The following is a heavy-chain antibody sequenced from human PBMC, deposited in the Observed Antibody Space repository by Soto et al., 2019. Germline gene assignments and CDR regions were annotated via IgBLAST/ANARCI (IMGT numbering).Heavy chain of an antibody. J-gene: IGHJ4*02. D-gene: IGHD5-18*01. CDR3: AKAKRGYSYGSDPDYFDY. Sequence: GGSLRLSCAASGFTFSSYAMSWVRQAPGKGLEWVSAISGSGGSTYYADSVKGRFTISRDNSKNTLYLQMNSLRAEDTAVYYCAKAKRGYSYGSDPDYFDYWGQGTLVTVSS. CDR2: ISGSGGST. CDR1: GFTFSSYA. V-gene: IGHV3-23*01.